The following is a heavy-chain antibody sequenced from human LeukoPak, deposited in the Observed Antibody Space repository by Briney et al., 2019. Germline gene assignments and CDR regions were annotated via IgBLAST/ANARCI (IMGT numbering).Heavy chain of an antibody. Sequence: GGSLRLSCAASGFTFSSYAMNWVRQAAGKGLEWVSAISGSGGSTYNADSVKGRFTISIDNSKNTMYLQMNSLRAEDTAVYYCAKEGFGYCSGGSCYYFDYWGQGTLVTVSS. D-gene: IGHD2-15*01. J-gene: IGHJ4*02. V-gene: IGHV3-23*01. CDR2: ISGSGGST. CDR3: AKEGFGYCSGGSCYYFDY. CDR1: GFTFSSYA.